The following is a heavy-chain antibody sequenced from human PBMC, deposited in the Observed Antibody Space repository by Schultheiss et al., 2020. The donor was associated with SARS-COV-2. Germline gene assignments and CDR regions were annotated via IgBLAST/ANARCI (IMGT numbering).Heavy chain of an antibody. V-gene: IGHV3-66*01. Sequence: GGSLRLSCAVSGFSFSDHYMTWIRQTPGKGLEWVSVIYRGGSTYYADSVKGRFTISRDNSKNTLYLQMNSLRAEDTAVYYCAKDRHYYYDSSGHDYWGQGTLVTVSS. J-gene: IGHJ4*02. D-gene: IGHD3-22*01. CDR3: AKDRHYYYDSSGHDY. CDR2: IYRGGST. CDR1: GFSFSDHY.